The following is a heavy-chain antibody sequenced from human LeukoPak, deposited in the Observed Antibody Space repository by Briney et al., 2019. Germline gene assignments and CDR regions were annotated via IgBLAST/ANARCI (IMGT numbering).Heavy chain of an antibody. CDR2: IIPILGIA. Sequence: GSSVKVSCKASGGTFSSHAISWVRQAPGQGLEWMGRIIPILGIANYAQKFQGRVTITADKSTSTAYMELSSLRSEDTAVYYYARLPRENGMDVWGQGTTVTVSS. J-gene: IGHJ6*02. CDR3: ARLPRENGMDV. CDR1: GGTFSSHA. V-gene: IGHV1-69*04.